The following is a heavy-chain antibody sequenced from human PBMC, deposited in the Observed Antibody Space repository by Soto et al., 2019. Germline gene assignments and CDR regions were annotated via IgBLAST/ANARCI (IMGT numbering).Heavy chain of an antibody. CDR2: IDPSDSYT. V-gene: IGHV5-10-1*01. CDR1: GYSFTSYW. D-gene: IGHD4-17*01. Sequence: PGESLKISCKGSGYSFTSYWISWVRQMPGKGLEWMGRIDPSDSYTNYSPSFQGHVTISADKSISTAYLQWSSLKASDTAMYYCARHRIDYGYYYYGMDVWGQGNPGHRLL. J-gene: IGHJ6*02. CDR3: ARHRIDYGYYYYGMDV.